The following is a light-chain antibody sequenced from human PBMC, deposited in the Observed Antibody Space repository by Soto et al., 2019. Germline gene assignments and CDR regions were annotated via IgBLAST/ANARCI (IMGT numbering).Light chain of an antibody. CDR1: QSVDSN. CDR3: QQYNIWRP. Sequence: EIVMAQSPATLSVSPGERATLSCRASQSVDSNLAWYQQKPGQPPRLLIYDASTRATGIPARISGSGSGTEFTLTSSSLPSEDFAVYYCQQYNIWRPFGQGTKVDNK. J-gene: IGKJ1*01. CDR2: DAS. V-gene: IGKV3-15*01.